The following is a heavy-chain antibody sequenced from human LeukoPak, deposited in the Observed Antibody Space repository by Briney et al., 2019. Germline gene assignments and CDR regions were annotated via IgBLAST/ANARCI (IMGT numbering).Heavy chain of an antibody. CDR2: IYYSGST. CDR1: GGSISSSSYY. V-gene: IGHV4-39*07. J-gene: IGHJ3*02. D-gene: IGHD3-22*01. CDR3: ARDRSSGYYHPRVGAFDI. Sequence: PSETLSLTCTVSGGSISSSSYYWGWIRQPPGKGLEWIGSIYYSGSTYYNPSLKSRVTISVGTSKNQFSLKLSSVTAADTAVYYCARDRSSGYYHPRVGAFDIWGQGTMVTVSS.